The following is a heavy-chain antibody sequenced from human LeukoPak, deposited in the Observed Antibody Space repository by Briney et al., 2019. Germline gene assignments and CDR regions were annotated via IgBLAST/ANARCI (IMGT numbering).Heavy chain of an antibody. V-gene: IGHV1-2*02. J-gene: IGHJ5*02. CDR1: GYTFTGYY. D-gene: IGHD2-2*01. CDR3: ARGYSSTWYNWFDP. CDR2: INPNSGGT. Sequence: ASVKVSCKASGYTFTGYYMQWVRQAPGQGLEWMGWINPNSGGTNYAQKFQGRVTMTRDTSTSTVYMDLSSLRSEDTAVYYCARGYSSTWYNWFDPWGQGTLVTVSS.